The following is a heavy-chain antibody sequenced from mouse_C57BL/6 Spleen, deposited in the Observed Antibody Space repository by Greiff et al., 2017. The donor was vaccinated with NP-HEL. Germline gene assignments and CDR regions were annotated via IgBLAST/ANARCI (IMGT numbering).Heavy chain of an antibody. J-gene: IGHJ4*01. CDR2: ISSGGSYP. V-gene: IGHV5-6*02. D-gene: IGHD2-4*01. Sequence: DVKLVESGGDLVKPGGSLKLSCAASGFTFSSYGMSWVRQTPDKRLEWVATISSGGSYPYYPDSVKGRFTISRDNAKNTLYLQMSRLKSEDTAMYYCARSTMITTGAMDYWGQGTSVTVSS. CDR3: ARSTMITTGAMDY. CDR1: GFTFSSYG.